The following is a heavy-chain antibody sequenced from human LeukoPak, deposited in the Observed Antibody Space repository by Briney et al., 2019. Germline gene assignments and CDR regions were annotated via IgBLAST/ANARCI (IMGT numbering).Heavy chain of an antibody. V-gene: IGHV3-23*01. J-gene: IGHJ4*02. Sequence: GGSLRLSCAASGFTFNNYAMTWVRQAPGKGLEWVSAISGSGGSTHYADSVKGRFTISRDSSKNTLYLQMNSLGAEDTAVYHCEKDRSAYCSGTSCYSSFDYWGQGALVTVSS. D-gene: IGHD2-2*02. CDR1: GFTFNNYA. CDR3: EKDRSAYCSGTSCYSSFDY. CDR2: ISGSGGST.